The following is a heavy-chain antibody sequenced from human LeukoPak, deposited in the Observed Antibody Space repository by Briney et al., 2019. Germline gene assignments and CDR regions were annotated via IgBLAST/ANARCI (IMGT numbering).Heavy chain of an antibody. J-gene: IGHJ3*02. CDR3: ASLSTPGYYDFWSGLDTFDI. V-gene: IGHV1-69*01. D-gene: IGHD3-3*01. CDR1: GGTFSSYA. Sequence: GSSVKVSCKASGGTFSSYAISWVRQAPGQGLEWMGGIIPIFGTANYAQKFQGRVTITADESTSTAYMELSSLRSEDTAVYYCASLSTPGYYDFWSGLDTFDIWGQGTMVTVSS. CDR2: IIPIFGTA.